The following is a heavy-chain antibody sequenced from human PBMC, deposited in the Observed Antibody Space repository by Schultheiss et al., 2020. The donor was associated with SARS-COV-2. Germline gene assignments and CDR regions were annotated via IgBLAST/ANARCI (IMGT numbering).Heavy chain of an antibody. V-gene: IGHV3-30*18. Sequence: GGSLRLSCAASGFTFSNAWMNWVRQAPGKGLEWVAVISYDGSNKYYADSVKGRFTISRDNSKNTLYLQMNSLRAEDTALYYCAKVRGLYYFNGMDLWGQGTTVTVSS. J-gene: IGHJ6*02. CDR1: GFTFSNAW. CDR3: AKVRGLYYFNGMDL. CDR2: ISYDGSNK.